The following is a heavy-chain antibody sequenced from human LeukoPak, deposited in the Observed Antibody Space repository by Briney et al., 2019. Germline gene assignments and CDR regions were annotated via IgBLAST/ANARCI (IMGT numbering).Heavy chain of an antibody. J-gene: IGHJ4*02. D-gene: IGHD3-10*01. V-gene: IGHV1-8*01. CDR3: AITMVRGVILPPDY. CDR1: GYTFTSYD. Sequence: ASVKVSCKASGYTFTSYDINWVRQATGQGLEWMGWMNPNSGNTGYAQKFQGRVTMTRDTSISTAYMELSRLRSDDTAVYYCAITMVRGVILPPDYWGQGTLVTVSS. CDR2: MNPNSGNT.